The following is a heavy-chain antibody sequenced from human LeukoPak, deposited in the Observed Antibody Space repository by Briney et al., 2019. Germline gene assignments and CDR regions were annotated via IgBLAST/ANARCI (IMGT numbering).Heavy chain of an antibody. D-gene: IGHD3-10*01. CDR1: GGSISSGGYY. J-gene: IGHJ4*02. V-gene: IGHV4-31*03. CDR2: IYYSGST. Sequence: SETLSLTCTVSGGSISSGGYYWSWIRQHPGKGLEWIGYIYYSGSTYYNPSLQSRVTISVDTSKNQFSLKLSSVTAADTAVYYCARVTTYYYGSGSSVYYFDYWGQGTLVTVSS. CDR3: ARVTTYYYGSGSSVYYFDY.